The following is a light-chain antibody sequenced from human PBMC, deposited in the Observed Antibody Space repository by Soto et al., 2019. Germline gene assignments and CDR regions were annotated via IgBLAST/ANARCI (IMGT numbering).Light chain of an antibody. CDR2: GAS. J-gene: IGKJ5*01. V-gene: IGKV3-20*01. Sequence: EIVLTQSPATLSLSPGERATLSCRASQSINRHLAWYQQQPGQAPRLLIYGASSRATGIPDRLSGSGSGTDFTLTITGLEPEDFAVYYCQQYGSSPITFGQGTRLEIK. CDR3: QQYGSSPIT. CDR1: QSINRH.